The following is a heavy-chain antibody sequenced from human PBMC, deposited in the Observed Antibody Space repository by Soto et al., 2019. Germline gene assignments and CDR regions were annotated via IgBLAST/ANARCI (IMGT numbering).Heavy chain of an antibody. V-gene: IGHV4-31*03. CDR1: GGSVSSVGHY. J-gene: IGHJ6*02. D-gene: IGHD6-25*01. Sequence: SEALSLTCSVSGGSVSSVGHYWTWIRQQPGKGLEWIGYIYYSGSTDYNPSPKSRVTISVDRSKNQFSLNLSSVTAADTAIYYCARESGGYDSSTRYGLDVWGQGTTVTVSS. CDR2: IYYSGST. CDR3: ARESGGYDSSTRYGLDV.